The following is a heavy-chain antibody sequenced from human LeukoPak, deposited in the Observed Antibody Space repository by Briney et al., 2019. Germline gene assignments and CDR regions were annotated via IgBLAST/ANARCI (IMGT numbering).Heavy chain of an antibody. CDR3: AKQGGTPITIFGVVTSGAFDI. Sequence: GGSLRLSCAASGFTFSSYAMSWVRQAPGKGLEWVSAISGSGGSTYYADSVKGRFTISRDNSKNTLYLQMNSLRAEDTAVYYCAKQGGTPITIFGVVTSGAFDIWGQGTMVTVSS. D-gene: IGHD3-3*01. J-gene: IGHJ3*02. CDR2: ISGSGGST. V-gene: IGHV3-23*01. CDR1: GFTFSSYA.